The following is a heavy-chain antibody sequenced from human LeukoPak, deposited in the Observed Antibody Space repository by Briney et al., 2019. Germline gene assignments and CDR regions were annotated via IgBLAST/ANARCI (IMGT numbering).Heavy chain of an antibody. CDR3: TTSDESSGTN. CDR1: GFTFRNFW. CDR2: VRQDGSET. J-gene: IGHJ4*02. V-gene: IGHV3-7*01. D-gene: IGHD3-22*01. Sequence: PGGSLRLPCAASGFTFRNFWMSWVRQAPGKGLEWLANVRQDGSETYYLDSVKGRFTISRDNAKNSLYLEMNSLRGEDTAVYYCTTSDESSGTNWGQGTLVTVSS.